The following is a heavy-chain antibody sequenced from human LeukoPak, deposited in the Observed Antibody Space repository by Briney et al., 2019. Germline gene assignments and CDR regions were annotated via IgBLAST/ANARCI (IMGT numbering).Heavy chain of an antibody. Sequence: GGSLRLSCAASGFTFSRSAMSWVRQAPGKGLEWVSSFSASGGTTYYADSVKGRFTISRDNSKNTLSVQMNSLRAEDTAVYYCARANYSGSYYFDSWGQGTLVTVSS. CDR1: GFTFSRSA. J-gene: IGHJ4*02. V-gene: IGHV3-23*01. D-gene: IGHD1-26*01. CDR3: ARANYSGSYYFDS. CDR2: FSASGGTT.